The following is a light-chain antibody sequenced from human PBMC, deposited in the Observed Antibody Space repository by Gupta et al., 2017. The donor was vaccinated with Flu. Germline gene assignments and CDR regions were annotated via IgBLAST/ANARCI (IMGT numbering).Light chain of an antibody. Sequence: FRISEQLMYDNGNYLLHWFQMTPGASPMLLIYQVYLQKCGVPSRSGGSGAGDVFTLKIGREEADDVGVYYYMQHSRWPWAFGQGTKVEIK. J-gene: IGKJ1*01. V-gene: IGKV2-30*01. CDR3: MQHSRWPWA. CDR2: QVY. CDR1: EQLMYDNGNYL.